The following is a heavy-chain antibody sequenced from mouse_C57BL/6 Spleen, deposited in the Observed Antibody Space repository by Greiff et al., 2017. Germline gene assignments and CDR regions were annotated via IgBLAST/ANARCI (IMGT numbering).Heavy chain of an antibody. Sequence: DVMLVESGGGLVKPGGSLKLSCAASGFTFSSYTMSWVRQTPEKRLEWVATISGGGGNTYYPDSVKGRFTISRDNAKNTLYLQMSSLRSEDTALYYCARQVGSSHFDYWGQGTTLTVSS. CDR2: ISGGGGNT. CDR3: ARQVGSSHFDY. V-gene: IGHV5-9*01. D-gene: IGHD1-1*01. CDR1: GFTFSSYT. J-gene: IGHJ2*01.